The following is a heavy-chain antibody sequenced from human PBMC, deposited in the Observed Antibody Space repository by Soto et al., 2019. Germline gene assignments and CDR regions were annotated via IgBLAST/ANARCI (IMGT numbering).Heavy chain of an antibody. CDR1: GDSVSSNSAA. D-gene: IGHD2-2*01. Sequence: SQTLSLTCAISGDSVSSNSAAWNWIRQSPSRGLEWLGRTYYRSKWYNDYAVSVKSRITINPDTSKNQFSLQLNSVTPEDTAVYSCARDQVVPPAPKRGFAYWGQGSLVPVSS. V-gene: IGHV6-1*01. CDR3: ARDQVVPPAPKRGFAY. J-gene: IGHJ4*02. CDR2: TYYRSKWYN.